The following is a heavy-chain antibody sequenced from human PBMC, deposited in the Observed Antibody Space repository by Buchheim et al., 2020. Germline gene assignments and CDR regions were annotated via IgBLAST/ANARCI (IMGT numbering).Heavy chain of an antibody. CDR1: GFTFSSYG. CDR2: ISYDGSNK. CDR3: AKDINYYDSSGYYSGKNYYYYYGMDV. Sequence: QVQLVESGGGVVQPGRSLRLSCAASGFTFSSYGMHWVRQAPGKGLEWVAVISYDGSNKYYADSVKGRFTISRDNSKKTLYLQMNSLRAEDTAVYYCAKDINYYDSSGYYSGKNYYYYYGMDVWGQGTT. J-gene: IGHJ6*02. D-gene: IGHD3-22*01. V-gene: IGHV3-30*18.